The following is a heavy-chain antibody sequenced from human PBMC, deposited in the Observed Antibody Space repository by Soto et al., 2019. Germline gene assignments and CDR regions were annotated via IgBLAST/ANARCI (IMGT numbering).Heavy chain of an antibody. V-gene: IGHV1-8*01. D-gene: IGHD3-3*01. CDR3: ARRMTWSLWCFDL. CDR1: GYTFKDYD. J-gene: IGHJ2*01. CDR2: MNPNSGNT. Sequence: GASVKVSCKASGYTFKDYDIDWVRRAPGQGLEWMGWMNPNSGNTAYARKFHDRITMTRSVSARTAFMELSSLTPADTAVYYCARRMTWSLWCFDLWGSGTQVTVSS.